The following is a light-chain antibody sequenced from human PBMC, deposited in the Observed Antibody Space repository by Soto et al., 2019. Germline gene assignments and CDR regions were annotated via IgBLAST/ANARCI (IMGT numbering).Light chain of an antibody. CDR3: AAWDDNLL. CDR1: SSNIGSNT. V-gene: IGLV1-44*01. J-gene: IGLJ2*01. Sequence: QSVLTQPPSASGTPGQRVTISCSGSSSNIGSNTVNWYQQLPGTAPKLLIYGDNQRPSGVPDRFSGSKSGTSASLAISGLQSEDEADYYCAAWDDNLLFGGGTKLTVL. CDR2: GDN.